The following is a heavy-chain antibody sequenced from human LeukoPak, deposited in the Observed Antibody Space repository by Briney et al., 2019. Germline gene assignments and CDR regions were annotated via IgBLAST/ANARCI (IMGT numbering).Heavy chain of an antibody. Sequence: GGSLRLSCAASGFPFSSYAMSWVRQAPGKGLEWVSAISGSGGSTYYADSLKRRFTISRDNTKNTLYLQMNIPRAEDTAVYYCAKAVWGSYLFDYWGQGTLVTVSS. CDR1: GFPFSSYA. D-gene: IGHD3-16*02. J-gene: IGHJ4*02. V-gene: IGHV3-23*01. CDR2: ISGSGGST. CDR3: AKAVWGSYLFDY.